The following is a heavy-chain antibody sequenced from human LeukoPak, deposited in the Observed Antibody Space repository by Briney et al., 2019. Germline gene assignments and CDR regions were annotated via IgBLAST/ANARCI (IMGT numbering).Heavy chain of an antibody. Sequence: PGGSLRLSCAASGFTFSTYAMIWVRQAPGKGLEWVSGISGSGGNTYYADSVKGRFTISRDNSKNTLYLQMNSLRAEDTAVYYCAKTPAITHRSSTSCRDYYFDYWGQGTLVTVSS. J-gene: IGHJ4*02. CDR2: ISGSGGNT. D-gene: IGHD2-2*01. V-gene: IGHV3-23*01. CDR3: AKTPAITHRSSTSCRDYYFDY. CDR1: GFTFSTYA.